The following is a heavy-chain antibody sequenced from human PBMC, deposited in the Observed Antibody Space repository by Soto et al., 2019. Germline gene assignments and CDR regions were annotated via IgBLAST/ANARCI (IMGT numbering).Heavy chain of an antibody. J-gene: IGHJ6*02. CDR2: ISYDGSNK. V-gene: IGHV3-30-3*01. CDR1: GFTFSSYA. Sequence: QVQLVESGGGVVQPGRSLRLSCAASGFTFSSYAMHWVRQAPGKGLEWVAVISYDGSNKYYADSVKGRFTISRDNSKNTLYLQMNSLRAEDTAVYYCARDPYDFWSGYYFPYYYYGMDVWVQGTTVTVSS. D-gene: IGHD3-3*01. CDR3: ARDPYDFWSGYYFPYYYYGMDV.